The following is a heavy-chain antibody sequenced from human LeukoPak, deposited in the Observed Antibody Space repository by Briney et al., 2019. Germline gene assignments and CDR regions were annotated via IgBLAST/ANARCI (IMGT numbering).Heavy chain of an antibody. CDR2: TSGSGGST. D-gene: IGHD6-19*01. V-gene: IGHV3-23*01. J-gene: IGHJ4*02. CDR3: AKDIYVNSAVAGRGAFDY. CDR1: GFTFSSYA. Sequence: GGSLRLSCAASGFTFSSYAMSWVRQAPGKGLEWVSGTSGSGGSTYYADSVKGRFTISRDNSKNTLYVQMNRLRAEDPAVYYCAKDIYVNSAVAGRGAFDYWGQGTLVTVSS.